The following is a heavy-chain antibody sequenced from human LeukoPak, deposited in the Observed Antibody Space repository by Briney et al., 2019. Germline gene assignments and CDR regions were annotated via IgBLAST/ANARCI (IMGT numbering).Heavy chain of an antibody. D-gene: IGHD4-17*01. CDR1: GFTFRSYG. CDR2: LWYDGSNE. Sequence: GGSLRLSCVASGFTFRSYGMHWVRQAPGKGLEWLSLLWYDGSNEYYADYVKGRFTISRDNSKNTLYLQMNSLRAEDTAVYSCAKGMTTGPRSVYHYMDVWGKGTTVTVSS. CDR3: AKGMTTGPRSVYHYMDV. V-gene: IGHV3-33*06. J-gene: IGHJ6*03.